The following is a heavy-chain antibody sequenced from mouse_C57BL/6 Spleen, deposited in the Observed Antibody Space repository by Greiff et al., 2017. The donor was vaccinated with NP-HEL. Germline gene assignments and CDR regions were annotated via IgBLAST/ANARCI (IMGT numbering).Heavy chain of an antibody. CDR1: GYTFTSYW. D-gene: IGHD1-1*02. CDR2: IYPGNSDT. Sequence: EVQLQQSGTVLARPGASVKMSCKTSGYTFTSYWMHWVKQRPGQGLEWIGAIYPGNSDTSYNQKFKGKAKLTAVTSASTAYMERSRLTNEDSAVYYCTRDGDYAMDYWGQGTSVTVSS. CDR3: TRDGDYAMDY. V-gene: IGHV1-5*01. J-gene: IGHJ4*01.